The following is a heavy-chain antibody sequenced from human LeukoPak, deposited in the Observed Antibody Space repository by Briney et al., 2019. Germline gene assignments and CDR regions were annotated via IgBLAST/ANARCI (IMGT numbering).Heavy chain of an antibody. CDR1: GGSISSSSYY. CDR2: IYYSGST. J-gene: IGHJ3*02. CDR3: ARGLESSGSYSDAFDI. D-gene: IGHD3-10*01. V-gene: IGHV4-39*07. Sequence: SETLSLTCTVSGGSISSSSYYWGWIRQPPGKGLEWIGSIYYSGSTYYNPSLKSRVTISVDTSKNQFSLKLSSVTAADTAVYYCARGLESSGSYSDAFDIWGQGTMVTVSS.